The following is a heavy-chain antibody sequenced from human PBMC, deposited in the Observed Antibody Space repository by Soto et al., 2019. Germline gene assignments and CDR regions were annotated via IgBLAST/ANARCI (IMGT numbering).Heavy chain of an antibody. CDR2: IIPIFGTA. D-gene: IGHD3-22*01. Sequence: QVQLVQSGAEVKKPGSSVKVSCKASVGTFSSYAITWVRQTPGQGLEWMGGIIPIFGTANYAQKFQGRVTITADESTSTAYMELSSLRSEDTAVHYCARDRGPSSGYYPYWFDPWGQGTLVTVSS. CDR3: ARDRGPSSGYYPYWFDP. J-gene: IGHJ5*02. CDR1: VGTFSSYA. V-gene: IGHV1-69*12.